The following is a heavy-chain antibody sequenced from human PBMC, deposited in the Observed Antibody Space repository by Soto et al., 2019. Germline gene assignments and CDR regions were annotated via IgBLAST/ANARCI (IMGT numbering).Heavy chain of an antibody. Sequence: QVQLVQSGAEVKKPGASVKVSCKATGYTFTTYDINWVRQATGQGLEWMGWMNPNSGDTGYGQKFQGRVTMTRDTSISTAYMELSTLTSEDTAVYYCVRGLEWLRNYWGQGTLVTVSS. CDR2: MNPNSGDT. CDR3: VRGLEWLRNY. CDR1: GYTFTTYD. D-gene: IGHD5-12*01. J-gene: IGHJ4*02. V-gene: IGHV1-8*01.